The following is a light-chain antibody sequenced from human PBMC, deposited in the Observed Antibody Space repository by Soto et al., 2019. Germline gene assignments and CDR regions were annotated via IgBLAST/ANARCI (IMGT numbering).Light chain of an antibody. J-gene: IGLJ1*01. V-gene: IGLV1-40*01. Sequence: QSALTQPPSVSGAPGQRVTISCTGSSSNIGAGYDVHWYQQLPGAAPKLLIYRNTNRPSGVPDRFSGSKSGTSASLAITGLQAEDEADYYCQSCDSNLSGSGVFGTGTKVTVL. CDR3: QSCDSNLSGSGV. CDR2: RNT. CDR1: SSNIGAGYD.